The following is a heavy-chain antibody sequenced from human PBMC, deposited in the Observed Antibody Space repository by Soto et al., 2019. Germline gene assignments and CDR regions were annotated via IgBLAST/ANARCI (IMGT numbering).Heavy chain of an antibody. CDR3: ARDPHSSRWYEWVSMTLSIDFDY. CDR2: ISYGGDNK. V-gene: IGHV3-30-3*01. Sequence: PGGSLRLSCAASGFSFSSYAMHWVRQAPGKGLEWVTVISYGGDNKYYADSVKGRFTISRDNSKNTLYLRMNSLRAEDMAVYYCARDPHSSRWYEWVSMTLSIDFDYWGHGTLVTVSS. CDR1: GFSFSSYA. J-gene: IGHJ4*01. D-gene: IGHD6-19*01.